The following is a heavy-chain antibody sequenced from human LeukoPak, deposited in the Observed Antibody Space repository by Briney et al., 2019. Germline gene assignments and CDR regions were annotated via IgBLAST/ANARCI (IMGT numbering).Heavy chain of an antibody. V-gene: IGHV4-4*07. CDR1: GGSISSYY. CDR3: ARDGSSSGYTYYYYYYGMDV. J-gene: IGHJ6*02. Sequence: PSETLSLTCAVSGGSISSYYWSWIRQPAGKGLEWIGRIYTSGSTNYNPSLKSRVTMSVDTSKNQFSLKLSSVTAADTAVYYCARDGSSSGYTYYYYYYGMDVWGQGTTVTVSS. CDR2: IYTSGST. D-gene: IGHD3-22*01.